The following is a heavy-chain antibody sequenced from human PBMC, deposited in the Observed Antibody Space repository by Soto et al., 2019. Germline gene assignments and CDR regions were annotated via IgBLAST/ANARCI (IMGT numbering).Heavy chain of an antibody. CDR2: IKSKTDGGTT. J-gene: IGHJ1*01. CDR3: TTITGTTGDIRFQH. D-gene: IGHD1-7*01. Sequence: GGSLRLSCAASGFTFSNAWMSWVRQAPGKGLEWVGRIKSKTDGGTTDYAAPVKGRFTISRDDSKNTLYLQMNSLKTEDTAVYDCTTITGTTGDIRFQHWGQGTLVTVSS. CDR1: GFTFSNAW. V-gene: IGHV3-15*01.